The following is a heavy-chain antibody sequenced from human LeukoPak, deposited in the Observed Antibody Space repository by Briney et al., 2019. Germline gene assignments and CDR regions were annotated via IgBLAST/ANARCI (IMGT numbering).Heavy chain of an antibody. Sequence: ASVKVSCKASGYNFISYGINWVRQAPGQGLEWMGWISAYNGNTNYAQKLQGRVTMTTDTSTSTAYMELSSLRSEDTAVYYCAREEVETGTTGYYYGMDVWGQGTTVTVSS. CDR1: GYNFISYG. CDR3: AREEVETGTTGYYYGMDV. J-gene: IGHJ6*02. CDR2: ISAYNGNT. V-gene: IGHV1-18*01. D-gene: IGHD1-1*01.